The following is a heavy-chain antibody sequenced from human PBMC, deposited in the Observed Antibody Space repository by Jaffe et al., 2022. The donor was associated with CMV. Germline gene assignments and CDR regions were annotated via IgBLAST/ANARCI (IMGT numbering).Heavy chain of an antibody. V-gene: IGHV3-48*03. D-gene: IGHD6-13*01. CDR1: GFTFSSYE. CDR3: ARVSTIRGAAAGTLFDP. CDR2: ISSSGSTI. Sequence: EVQLVESGGGLVQPGGSLRLSCAASGFTFSSYEMNWVRQAPGKGLEWVSYISSSGSTIYYADSVKGRFTISRDNAKNSLYLQMNSLRAEDTAVYYCARVSTIRGAAAGTLFDPWGQGTLVTVSS. J-gene: IGHJ5*02.